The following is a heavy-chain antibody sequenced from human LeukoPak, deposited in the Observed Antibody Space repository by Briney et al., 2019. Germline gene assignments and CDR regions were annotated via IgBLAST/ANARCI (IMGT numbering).Heavy chain of an antibody. CDR1: GYTFTSNY. D-gene: IGHD1-26*01. CDR2: ISPSGGST. CDR3: ARVSGSYYFDY. V-gene: IGHV1-46*01. J-gene: IGHJ4*02. Sequence: ASVKVSCKAFGYTFTSNYMHWVRQAPGQGPEWMGVISPSGGSTTYAQKFQGRVTMTTDTSTSTAYMELRSLRSDDTAVYYCARVSGSYYFDYWGQGTLVTVSS.